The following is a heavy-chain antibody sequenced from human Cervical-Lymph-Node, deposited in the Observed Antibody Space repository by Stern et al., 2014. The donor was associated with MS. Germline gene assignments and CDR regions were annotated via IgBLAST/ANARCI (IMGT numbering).Heavy chain of an antibody. V-gene: IGHV1-46*03. Sequence: QVQLVQSGAEVKKPGASVKGSCKASGYTFTSYYMHWVRQAPGQELEWLGIINPSGGSTSYAQKFQGRVTMTRDPSTSTVYMELSSLRSEDTAVYYCARDLSEYAVAGYYFDYWGQGTLVTVSS. J-gene: IGHJ4*02. CDR1: GYTFTSYY. CDR2: INPSGGST. CDR3: ARDLSEYAVAGYYFDY. D-gene: IGHD6-19*01.